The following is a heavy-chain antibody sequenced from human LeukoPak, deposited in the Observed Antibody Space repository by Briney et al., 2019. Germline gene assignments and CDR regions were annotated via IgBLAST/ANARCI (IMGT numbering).Heavy chain of an antibody. Sequence: PGGSLRLSCAASGFTVTTNYMTWVRQAPGKGLEWVSIIYSGGYTDYVDSVKGRFTISRDNSKNTLDLQMNSLRAEDTAVYYCALYCSGGSCYSMGGAFDIWGQGTVVTVSS. V-gene: IGHV3-66*01. J-gene: IGHJ3*02. D-gene: IGHD2-15*01. CDR3: ALYCSGGSCYSMGGAFDI. CDR1: GFTVTTNY. CDR2: IYSGGYT.